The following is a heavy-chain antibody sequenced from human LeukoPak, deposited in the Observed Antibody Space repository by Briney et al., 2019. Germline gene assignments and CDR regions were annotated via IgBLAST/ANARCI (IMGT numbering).Heavy chain of an antibody. CDR1: GGSISSYY. CDR3: ARHLNWFDP. Sequence: SETLSLTCTVSGGSISSYYWSWIRQPPGKGLEWIGYIYYSGSTNYNPSLKSRVTILVDTSKNQFSLKLSSVTAADTAVYYCARHLNWFDPWGQGTLVTVSS. J-gene: IGHJ5*02. CDR2: IYYSGST. V-gene: IGHV4-59*08.